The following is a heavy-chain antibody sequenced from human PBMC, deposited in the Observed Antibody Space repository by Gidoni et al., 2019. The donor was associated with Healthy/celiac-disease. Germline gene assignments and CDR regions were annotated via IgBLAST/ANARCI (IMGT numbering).Heavy chain of an antibody. CDR2: IWYDGSNK. V-gene: IGHV3-33*01. CDR3: ARDSSYGDTYYFDY. D-gene: IGHD4-17*01. CDR1: GFTFRSYG. Sequence: QVQLVESAGGVVQLGRSLRLSCAASGFTFRSYGMDWVRQAPGKGLEWVAVIWYDGSNKYYADSVKGRFTISRDNSKNTLYLQMNSLRAEDTAVYYCARDSSYGDTYYFDYWGQGTLVTVSS. J-gene: IGHJ4*02.